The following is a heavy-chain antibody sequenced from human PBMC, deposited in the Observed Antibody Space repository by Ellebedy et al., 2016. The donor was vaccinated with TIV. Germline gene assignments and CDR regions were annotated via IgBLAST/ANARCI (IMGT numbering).Heavy chain of an antibody. V-gene: IGHV4-59*08. D-gene: IGHD5-18*01. J-gene: IGHJ4*02. CDR2: IYYSGNT. CDR3: ARQGYRGYSYGATYTPFDY. CDR1: GGSISSYY. Sequence: MPSETLSLTCTVSGGSISSYYWSWIRQPPGKGLEWIGYIYYSGNTNYNPSLKSRVTISVDTSKNQFSLKLSSVTAADTAVYYCARQGYRGYSYGATYTPFDYWGQGTLVTVSS.